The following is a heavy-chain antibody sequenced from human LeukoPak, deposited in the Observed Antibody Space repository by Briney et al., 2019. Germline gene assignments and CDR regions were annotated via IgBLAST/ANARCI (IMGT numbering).Heavy chain of an antibody. Sequence: GGSLRLSCAASGINVSANYMTWIRQAPGKGLEWVSLIYGAGAAYYAESVRGRFIISRDNSKNTLFLQMNSLRAEDTAVYYCVNSTGQQLIPYDYWGQGTHVAVSS. V-gene: IGHV3-66*02. D-gene: IGHD6-13*01. CDR2: IYGAGAA. CDR3: VNSTGQQLIPYDY. CDR1: GINVSANY. J-gene: IGHJ4*02.